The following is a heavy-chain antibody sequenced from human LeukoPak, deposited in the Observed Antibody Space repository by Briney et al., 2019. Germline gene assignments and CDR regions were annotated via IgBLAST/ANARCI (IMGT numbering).Heavy chain of an antibody. V-gene: IGHV3-21*01. CDR1: GFTFSRFW. Sequence: GGSLRLSCAASGFTFSRFWMSWVRQAPGKGLEWVSSISASSNFISYADSVKGRFTISRDNAKKSLYLQMNSVRAEDTAVYYCARDPGYSSGWFDYWGQGALVTVSS. J-gene: IGHJ4*02. CDR3: ARDPGYSSGWFDY. D-gene: IGHD6-19*01. CDR2: ISASSNFI.